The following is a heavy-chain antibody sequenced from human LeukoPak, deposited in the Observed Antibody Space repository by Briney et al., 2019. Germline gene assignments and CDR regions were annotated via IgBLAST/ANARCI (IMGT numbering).Heavy chain of an antibody. CDR1: GGSVASSAYC. D-gene: IGHD3/OR15-3a*01. V-gene: IGHV4-39*01. J-gene: IGHJ5*02. CDR3: ARCWTLARTCEP. Sequence: TSETLSLTCTVTGGSVASSAYCWGWIRQPPGKGLEWIATINYSGSSNYNPSLKSRVIISIDTVKDQFSLRLTSVTAADTAVYYCARCWTLARTCEPWGQGTLITVSS. CDR2: INYSGSS.